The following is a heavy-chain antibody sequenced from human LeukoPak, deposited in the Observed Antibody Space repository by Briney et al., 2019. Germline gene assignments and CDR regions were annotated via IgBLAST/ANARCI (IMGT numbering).Heavy chain of an antibody. J-gene: IGHJ5*02. CDR1: GGSISSSSYY. D-gene: IGHD3-10*01. V-gene: IGHV4-39*01. CDR2: IYYSGST. CDR3: ARHQMVRGVMDGFDP. Sequence: SETLSLTCTVSGGSISSSSYYWGWIRQPPGKGLEWIGSIYYSGSTYYNPSLKSRVTISVDTSKNQFSLKLSSVTAADTAVYYCARHQMVRGVMDGFDPWGQGTLVTVSS.